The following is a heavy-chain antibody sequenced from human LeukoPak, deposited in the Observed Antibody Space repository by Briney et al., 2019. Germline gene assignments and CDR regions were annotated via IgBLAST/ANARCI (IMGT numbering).Heavy chain of an antibody. CDR3: AREQGRSSSLDY. CDR1: GFTFSSYG. Sequence: PGGSLRLSCAASGFTFSSYGMHWVRQAPGKGLEGVAVISYDGSTKYYADSVKGRFTISRDNAKNSLYLQMNSLRAEDTAVYYCAREQGRSSSLDYWGQGTLVTVSS. J-gene: IGHJ4*02. D-gene: IGHD6-13*01. V-gene: IGHV3-30*03. CDR2: ISYDGSTK.